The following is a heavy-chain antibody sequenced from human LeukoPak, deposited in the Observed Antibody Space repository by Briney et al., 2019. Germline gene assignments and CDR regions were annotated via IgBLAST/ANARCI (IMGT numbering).Heavy chain of an antibody. CDR1: GGTFSSYA. V-gene: IGHV1-69*13. CDR3: ARESTGTEIHFDY. D-gene: IGHD1-1*01. Sequence: GASVKVSCKASGGTFSSYAINWVRQAPGQGLEWMGGIIPIFGTANYAQKFQGRVTITADESTSTAYMELSSLRSEDTAVYYCARESTGTEIHFDYWGQGTLVTVSS. J-gene: IGHJ4*02. CDR2: IIPIFGTA.